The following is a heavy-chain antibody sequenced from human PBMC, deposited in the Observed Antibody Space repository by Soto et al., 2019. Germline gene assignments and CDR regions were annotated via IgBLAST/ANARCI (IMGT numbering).Heavy chain of an antibody. CDR1: GFTFSSYS. D-gene: IGHD2-15*01. CDR2: ISSSSSYI. V-gene: IGHV3-21*01. J-gene: IGHJ4*02. Sequence: GGSLRLSCAASGFTFSSYSMNWVRQVPGKGLEWVSSISSSSSYIYYADSVKGRFTISRDNAKNSLYLQMNSLRAEDTAVYYCAVGFYCSGGSCYSFDYWGQGT. CDR3: AVGFYCSGGSCYSFDY.